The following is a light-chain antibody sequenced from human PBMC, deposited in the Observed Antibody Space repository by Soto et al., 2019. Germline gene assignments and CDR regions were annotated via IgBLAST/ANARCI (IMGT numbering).Light chain of an antibody. CDR2: AAS. Sequence: DIQMTQSPSSLSASVGDRVTITCRASQSIGYYLNWYQQKPGKAPKLLIYAASSLQSGVPSRFSGSGSETDFTLTISSLQPEDFATYYCQQSYSTPPVTFGQGTRLEIK. CDR3: QQSYSTPPVT. CDR1: QSIGYY. V-gene: IGKV1-39*01. J-gene: IGKJ5*01.